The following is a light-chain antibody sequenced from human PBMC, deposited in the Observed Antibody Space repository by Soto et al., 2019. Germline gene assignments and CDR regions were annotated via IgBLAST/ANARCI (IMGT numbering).Light chain of an antibody. CDR2: AAS. CDR3: QQSKRTPWT. Sequence: DIQMTQSPTSLSASIGDRVTFTCRASQNIGLSLNWLHKKPGRAPQLLIYAASRLHSGVPSRFSGSVPGTDFTFAIGSLHPEHLATYFCQQSKRTPWTFGQGSKVDIK. CDR1: QNIGLS. V-gene: IGKV1-39*01. J-gene: IGKJ1*01.